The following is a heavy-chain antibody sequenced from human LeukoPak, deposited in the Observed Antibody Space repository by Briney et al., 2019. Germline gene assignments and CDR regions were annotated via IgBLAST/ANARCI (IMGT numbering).Heavy chain of an antibody. Sequence: ASVKVSFKASGYTFTSYGISWVRQAPGQGLEWMGWISAYNGSTNYAQKLQGRVTMTTDTSTSTAYMELRSLRSDDTAVYYCAREEEEHYYYMDVWGKGTTVTVSS. J-gene: IGHJ6*03. V-gene: IGHV1-18*01. D-gene: IGHD1-26*01. CDR1: GYTFTSYG. CDR3: AREEEEHYYYMDV. CDR2: ISAYNGST.